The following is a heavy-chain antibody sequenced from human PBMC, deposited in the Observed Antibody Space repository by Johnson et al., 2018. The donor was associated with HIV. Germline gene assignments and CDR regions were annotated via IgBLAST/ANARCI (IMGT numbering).Heavy chain of an antibody. D-gene: IGHD3-16*02. CDR1: AFTFSSSW. CDR3: TTAIVIDAFDI. CDR2: IKRKIEGETT. V-gene: IGHV3-15*01. J-gene: IGHJ3*02. Sequence: QLVESGGGQVQPGGSLRLSCAAPAFTFSSSWMHWVRQAPGKGLAWVGRIKRKIEGETTDYAAPVKGRFTISRDDSKNTLYLQMNSLTTEDTAVYYCTTAIVIDAFDIWGQGTMVTVSS.